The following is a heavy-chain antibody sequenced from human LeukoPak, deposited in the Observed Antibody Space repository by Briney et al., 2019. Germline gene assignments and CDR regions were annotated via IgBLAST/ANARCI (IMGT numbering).Heavy chain of an antibody. CDR1: GFTFSSYW. D-gene: IGHD2-15*01. CDR3: AREVVVVAATSFDY. V-gene: IGHV3-7*01. J-gene: IGHJ4*02. Sequence: PGESLRLSCAASGFTFSSYWMSWVRQAPGKGLEWVANIKQDGSEKYYVDSVKGRFTISRDNAKNSLYLQMNSLRAEDTAVYYCAREVVVVAATSFDYWGQGTLVTVSS. CDR2: IKQDGSEK.